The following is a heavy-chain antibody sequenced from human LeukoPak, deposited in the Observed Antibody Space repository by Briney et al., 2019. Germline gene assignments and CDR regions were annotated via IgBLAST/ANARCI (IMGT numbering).Heavy chain of an antibody. CDR1: GFTFSASW. Sequence: GGSLRLSCAASGFTFSASWMHWVRQAPGKGLVWVSRISGDGSTTTYADSVKGRFTISRDNAKNSLYLQMNSLRAGDTAVYYCVKSRDAYDSWGQGTLVTVSS. D-gene: IGHD5-24*01. V-gene: IGHV3-74*01. CDR2: ISGDGSTT. J-gene: IGHJ5*01. CDR3: VKSRDAYDS.